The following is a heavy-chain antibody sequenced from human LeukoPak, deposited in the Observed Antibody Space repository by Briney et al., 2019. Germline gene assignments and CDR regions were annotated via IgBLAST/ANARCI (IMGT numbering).Heavy chain of an antibody. Sequence: GGSLRLSCAASGFTFSSYVMSWVRQAPGKELEWVSALSGGGGTYYADSVKGRFTISRDNSKNTLYLQMNSLRDGDTAVYYCARASFQRLLQLGGDWGQGALVTVSS. CDR2: LSGGGGT. D-gene: IGHD5-24*01. CDR1: GFTFSSYV. V-gene: IGHV3-23*01. CDR3: ARASFQRLLQLGGD. J-gene: IGHJ4*02.